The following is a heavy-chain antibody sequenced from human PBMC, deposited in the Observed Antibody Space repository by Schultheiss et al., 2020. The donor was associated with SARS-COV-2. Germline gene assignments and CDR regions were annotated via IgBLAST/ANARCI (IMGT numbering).Heavy chain of an antibody. V-gene: IGHV3-48*01. Sequence: ETLSLTCTVSGGSISSYYWSWIRQPPGKGLEWVSYISSSSSTIYYADSVKGRFTISRDNAKNSLYLQMNSLRAEDTAVYYCARPSITMIVVKGPNWYFDLWGRGTLVTVSS. J-gene: IGHJ2*01. CDR2: ISSSSSTI. CDR1: GGSISSYY. CDR3: ARPSITMIVVKGPNWYFDL. D-gene: IGHD3-22*01.